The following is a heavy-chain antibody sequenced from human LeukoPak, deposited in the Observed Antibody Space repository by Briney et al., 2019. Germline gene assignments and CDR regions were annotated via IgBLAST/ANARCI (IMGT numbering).Heavy chain of an antibody. Sequence: GGSLRLSCAASGFTFSSYAMSWVRQAPGKGLEWASVVSGSGSSTYYADSVKGRFTISRDNSKNTLYLQMNSLRAEDTAVYFCAKAQRTIRQYFYDGMDVWGQGATVTVSS. CDR2: VSGSGSST. CDR3: AKAQRTIRQYFYDGMDV. V-gene: IGHV3-23*01. CDR1: GFTFSSYA. D-gene: IGHD3-9*01. J-gene: IGHJ6*02.